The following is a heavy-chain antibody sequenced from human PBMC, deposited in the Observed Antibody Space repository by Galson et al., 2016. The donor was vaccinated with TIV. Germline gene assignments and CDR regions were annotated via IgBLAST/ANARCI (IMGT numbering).Heavy chain of an antibody. CDR3: ARQWQSYYLDY. J-gene: IGHJ4*02. CDR2: ISHDRSDK. Sequence: SLRLSCAASGFTLSAYPMHWVRQAPGKGLEWVAMISHDRSDKYYGDSVKGRFTISRDNSKNNLYLQMNSLTAEDTAVYYCARQWQSYYLDYWGQGTLVTVSS. CDR1: GFTLSAYP. V-gene: IGHV3-30*04. D-gene: IGHD6-19*01.